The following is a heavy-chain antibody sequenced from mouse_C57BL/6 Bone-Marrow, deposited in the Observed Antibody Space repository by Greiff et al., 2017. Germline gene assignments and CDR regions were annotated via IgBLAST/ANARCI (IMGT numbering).Heavy chain of an antibody. CDR1: GFTFSSYG. Sequence: EVQGVESGGDLVKPGGSLKLSCAASGFTFSSYGMSWVRQTPDKRLEWVATISSGGSYTYYPDNVKGRFTISRDNAKNTLYLQMRSLKSEDTAMYYCARWGLLYYFDYWGQGTTLTVSS. D-gene: IGHD2-3*01. CDR2: ISSGGSYT. CDR3: ARWGLLYYFDY. J-gene: IGHJ2*01. V-gene: IGHV5-6*01.